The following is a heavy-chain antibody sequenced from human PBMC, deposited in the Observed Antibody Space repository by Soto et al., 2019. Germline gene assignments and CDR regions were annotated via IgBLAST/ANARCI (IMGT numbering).Heavy chain of an antibody. Sequence: QVQLVQSGAAVKKPGFSVKVSCKVSGGTFSSYAISWVRQAPGQGLEWMGGIIPIFGTANYAQKFQGRVTIPAEEYTSTAYMQLSSLRSDDTAVYDCSRVEGLSGSYRGGEFEYWRQGTLVTVSS. CDR1: GGTFSSYA. J-gene: IGHJ4*02. CDR3: SRVEGLSGSYRGGEFEY. V-gene: IGHV1-69*01. D-gene: IGHD1-26*01. CDR2: IIPIFGTA.